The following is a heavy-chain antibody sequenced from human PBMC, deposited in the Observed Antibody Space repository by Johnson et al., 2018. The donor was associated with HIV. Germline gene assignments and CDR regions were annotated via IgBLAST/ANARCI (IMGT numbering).Heavy chain of an antibody. CDR2: IKSKTDGETA. V-gene: IGHV3-15*01. CDR3: TTDGVGDNIVSAFDM. J-gene: IGHJ3*02. CDR1: GITFSNAW. D-gene: IGHD2/OR15-2a*01. Sequence: VQLVESGGGLVKPGGSLRVSCAVSGITFSNAWMSWVRQAPGKGLGWVGRIKSKTDGETADYAAPVKGRFTISRDDSKKTLYLQMNSLKTEDTAVYYCTTDGVGDNIVSAFDMWGQGTMVTVSS.